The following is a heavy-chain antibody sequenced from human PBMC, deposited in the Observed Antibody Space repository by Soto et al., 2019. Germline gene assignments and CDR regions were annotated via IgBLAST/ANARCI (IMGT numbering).Heavy chain of an antibody. CDR1: GGSISSYY. V-gene: IGHV4-59*01. CDR3: ARSVGQFFDY. CDR2: IYYSGST. Sequence: SKTLSLTCTVSGGSISSYYWSWIRQPPGKGLEWIGYIYYSGSTNYNPSLKSRVTISVDTSKNQFSLKLSSVTAADTAVYYCARSVGQFFDYWGQGTLVTVSS. J-gene: IGHJ4*02.